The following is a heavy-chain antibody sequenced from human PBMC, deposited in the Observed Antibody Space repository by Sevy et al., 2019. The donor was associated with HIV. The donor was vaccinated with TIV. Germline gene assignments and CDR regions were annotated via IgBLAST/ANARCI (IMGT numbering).Heavy chain of an antibody. J-gene: IGHJ6*02. D-gene: IGHD3-10*01. CDR3: SGNGRWYYGSGSYYNPSHDYYYGMDV. Sequence: ASVKVSCKASGYTFTSYDINWVRQATGQGLEWMGWMNPNSGNTGYAQKFQGRVTMTRNTSISTAYMELSSLRSEETAVYYCSGNGRWYYGSGSYYNPSHDYYYGMDVWGQGTTVTVSS. CDR1: GYTFTSYD. V-gene: IGHV1-8*01. CDR2: MNPNSGNT.